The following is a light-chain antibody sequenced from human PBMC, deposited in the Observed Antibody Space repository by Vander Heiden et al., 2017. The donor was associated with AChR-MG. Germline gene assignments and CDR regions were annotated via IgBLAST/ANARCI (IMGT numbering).Light chain of an antibody. J-gene: IGLJ2*01. CDR3: QVWDTGSDHPV. V-gene: IGLV3-21*03. CDR1: NIGSKN. CDR2: DDG. Sequence: SYVLTQPPSVSVAPGKTARVTCGGNNIGSKNVHWYQQRPGQAPVLVVYDDGDRPSGIPERFSGSNSGNTATLTINRVEAGDEADYFCQVWDTGSDHPVFGGGTKLTVL.